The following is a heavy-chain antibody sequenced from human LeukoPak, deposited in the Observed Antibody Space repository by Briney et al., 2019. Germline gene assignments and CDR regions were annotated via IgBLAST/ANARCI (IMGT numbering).Heavy chain of an antibody. CDR1: GFSFADAT. Sequence: GRSLRLSCAASGFSFADATMHWVRQVPGKGLEWVSGINWNSGTMGYADTVKGRFTVSRDNAKNSLYLQMNSLKTEDTALYYCAKDPYMDVWGKGTTVTVSS. CDR3: AKDPYMDV. CDR2: INWNSGTM. J-gene: IGHJ6*03. V-gene: IGHV3-9*01.